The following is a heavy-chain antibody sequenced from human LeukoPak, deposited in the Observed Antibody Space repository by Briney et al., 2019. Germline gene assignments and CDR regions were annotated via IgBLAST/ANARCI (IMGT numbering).Heavy chain of an antibody. CDR3: ARSRSGSSYKGMDV. Sequence: GGSLRLSCPASGFTFIDYSMIWLRHAPGNGLKWVSGIGSSSDYIYYADSVQGRFTISRDNARNSLYLQMNSLRAEDTAVYYCARSRSGSSYKGMDVWGQGTTVTVSS. CDR2: IGSSSDYI. V-gene: IGHV3-21*01. D-gene: IGHD6-19*01. CDR1: GFTFIDYS. J-gene: IGHJ6*02.